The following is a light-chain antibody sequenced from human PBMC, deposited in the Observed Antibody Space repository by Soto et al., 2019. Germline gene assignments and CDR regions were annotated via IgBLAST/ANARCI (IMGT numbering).Light chain of an antibody. CDR3: QQYGSSPFT. CDR1: QSVSSSY. V-gene: IGKV3-20*01. CDR2: GAS. Sequence: EIVLTQSPGTLSLSPGERATLSCRASQSVSSSYLAWYQQKPGQAPRLLIYGASSRATGIPDRFSGSGSETDFTLTISRLEPEDFAVYYCQQYGSSPFTFGQGTKVDI. J-gene: IGKJ2*01.